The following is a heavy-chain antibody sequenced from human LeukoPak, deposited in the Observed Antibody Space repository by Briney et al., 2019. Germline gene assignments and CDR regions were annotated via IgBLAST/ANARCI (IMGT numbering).Heavy chain of an antibody. J-gene: IGHJ5*02. D-gene: IGHD6-13*01. CDR1: GFTFSSYS. CDR3: ARGHSRRWFDP. Sequence: GGSLRLSCAVSGFTFSSYSMNWVRQAPGKGLEWVSSISSSSSYIYYADSVKGRFTISRDNAKNSLYLQMNSLRAEDTAVYYCARGHSRRWFDPWGQGTLVTVSS. CDR2: ISSSSSYI. V-gene: IGHV3-21*01.